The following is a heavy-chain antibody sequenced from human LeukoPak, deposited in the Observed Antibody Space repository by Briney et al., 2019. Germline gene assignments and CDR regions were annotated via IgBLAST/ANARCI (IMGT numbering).Heavy chain of an antibody. Sequence: SETLSLTCTVSGGSFSSSFWSWIRQPPGKGLEWIGYIYHSGTTNYNPSLTSRLTISVDTSKNQFSLKLTSVTAADTAVYYSANHSSGYFFWFDPWGQGALVTVCS. CDR2: IYHSGTT. D-gene: IGHD3-22*01. CDR3: ANHSSGYFFWFDP. V-gene: IGHV4-59*01. J-gene: IGHJ5*02. CDR1: GGSFSSSF.